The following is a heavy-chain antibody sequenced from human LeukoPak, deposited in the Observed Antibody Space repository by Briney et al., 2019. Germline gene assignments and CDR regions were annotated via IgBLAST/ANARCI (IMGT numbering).Heavy chain of an antibody. CDR1: GFTFGSYS. J-gene: IGHJ4*02. V-gene: IGHV3-21*01. D-gene: IGHD3-10*01. CDR3: ARDLYGSGGVTGY. Sequence: GGSLRLSCVASGFTFGSYSMNWVRQAPGKGLEWVSSISSSSSYIYYADSVKGRFTISRDNAKNSLYLQMNSLRAEDTAVYYCARDLYGSGGVTGYWGQGTLVTVSS. CDR2: ISSSSSYI.